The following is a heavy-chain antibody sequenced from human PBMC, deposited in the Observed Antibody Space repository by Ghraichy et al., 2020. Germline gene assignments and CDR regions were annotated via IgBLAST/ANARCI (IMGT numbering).Heavy chain of an antibody. V-gene: IGHV1-24*01. CDR1: GYTLTELS. J-gene: IGHJ4*02. Sequence: ASVKVSCKVSGYTLTELSMHWVRQAPGKGLEWMGGFDPEDGETIYAQKFQGRVTMTEDTSTDTAYMELSSLRSEDTAVYYCATGGAFLGATMYWGQGTLVTVSS. CDR2: FDPEDGET. CDR3: ATGGAFLGATMY. D-gene: IGHD1-26*01.